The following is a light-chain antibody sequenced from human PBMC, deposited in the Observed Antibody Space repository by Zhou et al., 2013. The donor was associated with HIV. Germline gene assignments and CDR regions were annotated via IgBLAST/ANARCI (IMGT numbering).Light chain of an antibody. CDR1: QSISND. J-gene: IGKJ2*01. Sequence: DIQMTQSPSSLSASVGDRVTITCRASQSISNDLNWYQQKPGKAPKFLIYSASNLQTGVPSRFSGSGSGTEFTLTISSLQPEDAATYYCLQHNSYPYTFGQGTKLEIK. V-gene: IGKV1-17*01. CDR3: LQHNSYPYT. CDR2: SAS.